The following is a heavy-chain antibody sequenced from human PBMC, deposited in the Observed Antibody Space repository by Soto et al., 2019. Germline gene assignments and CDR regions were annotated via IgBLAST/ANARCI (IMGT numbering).Heavy chain of an antibody. V-gene: IGHV3-30*18. CDR2: ISYDGSNK. D-gene: IGHD2-15*01. CDR1: GFTFSSYG. CDR3: GKDPGGGKGFGSGTLKY. J-gene: IGHJ4*02. Sequence: QVQLVESGGGVVQPGRSLRLSCAASGFTFSSYGMHWVRQAPGKGLEWVAVISYDGSNKYYADSVKGRFTISRDNYKNTQYLQRNSLRDEYTVLYYGGKDPGGGKGFGSGTLKYWGQGTLVTVSS.